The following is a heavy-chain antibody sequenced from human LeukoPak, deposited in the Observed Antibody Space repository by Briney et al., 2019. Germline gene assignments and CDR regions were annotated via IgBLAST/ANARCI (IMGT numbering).Heavy chain of an antibody. CDR2: ISGSGGST. V-gene: IGHV3-23*01. J-gene: IGHJ4*02. Sequence: GGSLRLSCAASGLTFSSYAMSWVRQAPGKGLEWVSAISGSGGSTYYADSVKGRFTISGDNSKNTLYLQMNSLRPEDTAVYYCVRSVTTLSDFHNWGQGTLVTVSS. CDR3: VRSVTTLSDFHN. D-gene: IGHD4-17*01. CDR1: GLTFSSYA.